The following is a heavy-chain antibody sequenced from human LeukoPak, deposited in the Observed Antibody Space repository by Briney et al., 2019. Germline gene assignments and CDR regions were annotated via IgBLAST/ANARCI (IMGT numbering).Heavy chain of an antibody. CDR3: AHRIIEYDRGVKAFDY. D-gene: IGHD3-10*02. V-gene: IGHV2-5*02. J-gene: IGHJ4*02. CDR2: IYWDDDK. CDR1: GFSLRTSGVS. Sequence: SGPTLVNHTQTLTLTCTFSGFSLRTSGVSVGWIRQPPGKALEWLALIYWDDDKRYSPSLKSRLTITKDTSRNQVVLTMTNMDPADTATYYCAHRIIEYDRGVKAFDYWGQGTLVTVSS.